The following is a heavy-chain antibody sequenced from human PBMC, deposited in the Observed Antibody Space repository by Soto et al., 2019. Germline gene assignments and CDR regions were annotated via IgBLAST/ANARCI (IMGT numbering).Heavy chain of an antibody. CDR2: VIPIFGTA. CDR3: ARPSGSYSPFDY. Sequence: ASVKVSCNASGGTFSSYAISWVRQAPGQGLEWMGGVIPIFGTANYAQKFQGRVTITADKSTSTAYLQLSSLRSEDTAVYYCARPSGSYSPFDYWGQGTMVTVSS. D-gene: IGHD1-26*01. V-gene: IGHV1-69*06. J-gene: IGHJ4*02. CDR1: GGTFSSYA.